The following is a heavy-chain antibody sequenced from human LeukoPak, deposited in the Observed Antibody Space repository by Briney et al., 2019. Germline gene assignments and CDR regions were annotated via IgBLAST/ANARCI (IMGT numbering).Heavy chain of an antibody. CDR2: ISHGGTT. CDR3: TRENRPFSPFAH. CDR1: GGSIDITNY. J-gene: IGHJ4*02. D-gene: IGHD2/OR15-2a*01. Sequence: PSGTLSLTCGVSGGSIDITNYWSWVRQAPGKGLEWIGEISHGGTTNYNPSLRSRVAMSLDRANNQFSLSLTSVTAADTAVYYCTRENRPFSPFAHWGQGVLVTVSS. V-gene: IGHV4-4*02.